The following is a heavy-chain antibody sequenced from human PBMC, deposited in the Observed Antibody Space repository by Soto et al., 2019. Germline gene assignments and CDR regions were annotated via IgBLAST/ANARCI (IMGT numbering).Heavy chain of an antibody. CDR1: GGSFSGYY. V-gene: IGHV4-34*01. J-gene: IGHJ4*02. Sequence: PSETLSLTCAVYGGSFSGYYWSWIRQPPGKGLEWIGEINHSGSTNYNPSLKSRVAISVDTSKNQFSLKLSSVTAADTAVYYCARRPREQWRSIRGNYFDYWGQGTLVTVSS. CDR2: INHSGST. CDR3: ARRPREQWRSIRGNYFDY. D-gene: IGHD6-19*01.